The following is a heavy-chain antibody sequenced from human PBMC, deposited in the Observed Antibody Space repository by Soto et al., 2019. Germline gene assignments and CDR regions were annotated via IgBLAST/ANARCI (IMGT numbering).Heavy chain of an antibody. CDR2: IIPIFGTA. J-gene: IGHJ6*02. V-gene: IGHV1-69*13. D-gene: IGHD3-22*01. CDR1: GGTFSSYA. Sequence: SVKVSCKASGGTFSSYAISWVRQAPGQGLEWMGGIIPIFGTANYAQKFQGRVTITADESTSTAYMELSSLRSEDTAVYYCAAPGSGYPPVYYGMDVWGQGTTVTVSS. CDR3: AAPGSGYPPVYYGMDV.